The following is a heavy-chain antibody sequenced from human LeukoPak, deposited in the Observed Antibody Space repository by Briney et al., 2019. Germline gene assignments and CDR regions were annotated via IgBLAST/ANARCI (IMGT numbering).Heavy chain of an antibody. CDR2: ISSFSGTI. Sequence: PGGSLRLSYVASGITFSSYSMNWVRQAPGKGLEWVSYISSFSGTINYADSVKGRFTISRDNAKNSLYLQMNSLRAEDTAVYYCARDQGGVGYWGQGTLVTVSS. D-gene: IGHD3-16*01. V-gene: IGHV3-48*01. J-gene: IGHJ4*02. CDR1: GITFSSYS. CDR3: ARDQGGVGY.